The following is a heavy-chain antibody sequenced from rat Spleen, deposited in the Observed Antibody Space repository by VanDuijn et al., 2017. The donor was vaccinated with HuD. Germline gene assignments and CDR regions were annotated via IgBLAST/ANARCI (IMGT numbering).Heavy chain of an antibody. CDR2: ISSGGNT. D-gene: IGHD1-6*01. Sequence: QVQLKESGPGLVQPSQTLSLTCTVSGFSLSSHGVIWVRQPPGKGLEWIGGISSGGNTYHNSGLKSRLSISRDTSKSQVFLKMSSLQTEDTGMYFCARWKYTTDWFAYWGQGSLVTVSS. J-gene: IGHJ3*01. V-gene: IGHV2S8*01. CDR3: ARWKYTTDWFAY. CDR1: GFSLSSHG.